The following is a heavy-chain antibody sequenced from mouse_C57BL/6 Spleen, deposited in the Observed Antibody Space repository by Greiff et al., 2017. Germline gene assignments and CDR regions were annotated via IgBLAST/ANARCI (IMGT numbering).Heavy chain of an antibody. Sequence: VQLQQSGPELAKPGASVKISCKASGYTFTDYYMNWVKQSHGKSLEWIGDINPNNGGTSYNQKFKGKATLTVDKSSSTAYMELRSLTSEDSAVYYCARLRFYAMDYWGQGTSVTVSS. CDR1: GYTFTDYY. V-gene: IGHV1-26*01. CDR2: INPNNGGT. CDR3: ARLRFYAMDY. J-gene: IGHJ4*01.